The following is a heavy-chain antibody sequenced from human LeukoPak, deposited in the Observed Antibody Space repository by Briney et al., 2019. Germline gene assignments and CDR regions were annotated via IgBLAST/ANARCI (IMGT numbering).Heavy chain of an antibody. J-gene: IGHJ3*02. CDR3: ARDWYDNSDAFDI. D-gene: IGHD3-9*01. CDR1: GFTFSSYW. Sequence: PGGSLRLSCAASGFTFSSYWMSWVRQAPGKGLEWVANIKQDGSEKYYVDSVKGRFTISRDNAKNSLYLLMNSLRAEDTAVYYCARDWYDNSDAFDIWGQGTMVIVSS. CDR2: IKQDGSEK. V-gene: IGHV3-7*01.